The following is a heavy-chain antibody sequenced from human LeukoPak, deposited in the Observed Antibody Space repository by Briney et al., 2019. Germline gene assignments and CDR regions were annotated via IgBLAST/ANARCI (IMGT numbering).Heavy chain of an antibody. D-gene: IGHD7-27*01. CDR3: ARGPRVGKPRTDAFDI. J-gene: IGHJ3*02. CDR2: ISAYNGNT. Sequence: GASVKVSCKASGYTFTSYGISWVRQAPGQGLEWMGWISAYNGNTNYAQKLRGRVTMTTDTSTSTAYMELRSLRSDDTAVYYCARGPRVGKPRTDAFDIWGQGTMVTVSS. V-gene: IGHV1-18*01. CDR1: GYTFTSYG.